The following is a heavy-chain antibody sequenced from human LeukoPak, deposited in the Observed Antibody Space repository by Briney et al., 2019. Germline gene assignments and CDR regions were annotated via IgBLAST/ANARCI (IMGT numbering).Heavy chain of an antibody. V-gene: IGHV3-33*06. CDR3: AKPTRGSGGSFIIDY. Sequence: PGGSLRLSCAASGFSFSSYGMHWVRQAQGKGLEWVAVIWDDGSYKYYADSVKGRFTISRDNSKNTLYLQMNSLRAEDTAVYYCAKPTRGSGGSFIIDYWGQGTLVTVSS. CDR2: IWDDGSYK. J-gene: IGHJ4*02. D-gene: IGHD2-15*01. CDR1: GFSFSSYG.